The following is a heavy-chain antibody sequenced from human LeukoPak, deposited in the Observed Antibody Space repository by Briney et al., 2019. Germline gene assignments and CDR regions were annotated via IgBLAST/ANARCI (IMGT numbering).Heavy chain of an antibody. CDR1: GLTFSNYG. Sequence: GGSLRLSCAASGLTFSNYGMHWIRQAPGKGLEWVAFIRYDGSIKSYGDSVKGRFTISRDNSKNTLHLQMTSLRAEDTAVYYCAKYITVTTNSYYYYMDVWGKGTTVTVSS. J-gene: IGHJ6*03. CDR2: IRYDGSIK. V-gene: IGHV3-30*02. D-gene: IGHD4-11*01. CDR3: AKYITVTTNSYYYYMDV.